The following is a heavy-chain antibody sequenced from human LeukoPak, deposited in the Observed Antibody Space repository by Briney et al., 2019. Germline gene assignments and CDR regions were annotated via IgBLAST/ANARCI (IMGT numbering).Heavy chain of an antibody. Sequence: GGSLRLSCAASGVTFSKYCMNWVRQAPGKGLEWVAVIWHSGMNKYYADSVKGRFTNSKDNSKNTLYLQMNSLRAEDTAVYYCARDRGSNDPIDYWGQGTLVTVSS. CDR1: GVTFSKYC. J-gene: IGHJ4*02. V-gene: IGHV3-33*01. CDR2: IWHSGMNK. CDR3: ARDRGSNDPIDY. D-gene: IGHD2-15*01.